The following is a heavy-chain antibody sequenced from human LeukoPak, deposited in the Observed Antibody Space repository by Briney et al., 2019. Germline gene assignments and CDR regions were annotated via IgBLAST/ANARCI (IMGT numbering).Heavy chain of an antibody. D-gene: IGHD3-22*01. J-gene: IGHJ4*02. CDR1: GYTLTELS. CDR2: FDPEDGET. CDR3: VRDRSYYDSSGYYYLY. Sequence: ASVKVSCKVSGYTLTELSMHWVRQAPGKGLEWMGGFDPEDGETIYAQKFQGRVTMTEDTSTDTAYMELSSLRSEDTAVYYCVRDRSYYDSSGYYYLYWGQGTLVTVSS. V-gene: IGHV1-24*01.